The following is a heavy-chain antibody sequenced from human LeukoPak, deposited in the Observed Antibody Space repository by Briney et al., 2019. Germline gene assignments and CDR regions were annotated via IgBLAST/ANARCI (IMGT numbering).Heavy chain of an antibody. J-gene: IGHJ5*02. D-gene: IGHD6-13*01. CDR2: INPNSGGT. Sequence: ASVKVSCKASGYTFTGYYMHWVRQAPGQGLEWMGWINPNSGGTNYAQKFQGRVTMTRDTSISTAYMELSRLRSDDTAVYYCARSRAVYSSSWYNPWGQGTLVTVSS. CDR1: GYTFTGYY. V-gene: IGHV1-2*02. CDR3: ARSRAVYSSSWYNP.